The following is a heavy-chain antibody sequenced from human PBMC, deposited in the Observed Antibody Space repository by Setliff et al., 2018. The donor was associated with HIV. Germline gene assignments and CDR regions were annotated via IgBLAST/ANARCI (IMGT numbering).Heavy chain of an antibody. CDR1: GGSISSSSYY. D-gene: IGHD2-2*02. CDR2: ISGSGIST. V-gene: IGHV3-23*01. Sequence: ETLSLTCIVSGGSISSSSYYWGWVRQAPGQGLEWVSIISGSGISTYYADSVKGRFTISRDNTKNSLYLQLNSLRAEDTAVYYCARDAAAPAAIEGAFDIWGQGTMVTVSS. J-gene: IGHJ3*02. CDR3: ARDAAAPAAIEGAFDI.